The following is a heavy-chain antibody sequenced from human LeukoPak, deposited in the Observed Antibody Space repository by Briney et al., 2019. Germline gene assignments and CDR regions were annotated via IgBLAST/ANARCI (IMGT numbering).Heavy chain of an antibody. J-gene: IGHJ5*02. CDR1: GGSISSYY. CDR3: ARVETVLWFGELDHPMSWFDP. CDR2: IYYSGST. V-gene: IGHV4-59*01. Sequence: SETLSLTCTVSGGSISSYYWSWIRQPPGKGLEWIGYIYYSGSTNYNPSLKSRVTISVDTSKNQFSLKLSSVTAADTAVYYCARVETVLWFGELDHPMSWFDPWGQGTLVTVSS. D-gene: IGHD3-10*01.